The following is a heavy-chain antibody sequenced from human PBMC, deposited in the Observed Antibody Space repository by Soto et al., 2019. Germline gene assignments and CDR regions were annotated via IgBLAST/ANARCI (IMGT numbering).Heavy chain of an antibody. Sequence: PVELLKISWKGSGYNFISQWMSCLRQKPGKGLEWMGIVYPGDAENRYSPSFQGQVTMSADKSIDTAYLQWSSLKASDTAIYYCAKSEVLEIWGQGTMVTVSS. V-gene: IGHV5-51*01. CDR3: AKSEVLEI. J-gene: IGHJ3*02. CDR1: GYNFISQW. CDR2: VYPGDAEN.